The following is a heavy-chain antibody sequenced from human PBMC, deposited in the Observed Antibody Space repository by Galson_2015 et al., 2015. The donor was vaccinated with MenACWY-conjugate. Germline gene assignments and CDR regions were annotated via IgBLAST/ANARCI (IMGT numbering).Heavy chain of an antibody. D-gene: IGHD2-15*01. CDR3: SYYYSGGSPDFVY. CDR1: GFTFSRYA. Sequence: SLRLSCAASGFTFSRYAMAWVRQAPGKGLEWVASINGRGTNTYYMNSVKGRFTISRDTSKNTLYLQLNSLRADDSAVYYCSYYYSGGSPDFVYSCQGTLVPVSS. V-gene: IGHV3-23*01. J-gene: IGHJ4*02. CDR2: INGRGTNT.